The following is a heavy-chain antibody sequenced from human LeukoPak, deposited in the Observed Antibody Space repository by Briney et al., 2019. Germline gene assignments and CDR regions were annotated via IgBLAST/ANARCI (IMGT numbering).Heavy chain of an antibody. CDR1: GGSISSGGDY. CDR3: ARGQRYFDWLV. V-gene: IGHV4-31*03. CDR2: IYYSGST. Sequence: PSETLSLTCTVSGGSISSGGDYWSWIRQHPGKGLEWIGYIYYSGSTYYNPSLKSRVTISVDTSKNQFSLKLSSVTAAETAVYYCARGQRYFDWLVWGQGTLVTVSS. D-gene: IGHD3-9*01. J-gene: IGHJ4*02.